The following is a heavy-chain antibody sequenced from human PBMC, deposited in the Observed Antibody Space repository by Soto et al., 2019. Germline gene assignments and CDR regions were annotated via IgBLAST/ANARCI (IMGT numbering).Heavy chain of an antibody. J-gene: IGHJ3*02. Sequence: GGSLRLSCAASGFTFDDYAMHWFRQAPGKGLEWVSGISWNSGSIGYADSVKGRFTISRDNAKNSLYLQMNSLRAEDTALYYCAKDTTYGDYPGDAFDIWGQGTMVTVS. V-gene: IGHV3-9*01. CDR2: ISWNSGSI. CDR3: AKDTTYGDYPGDAFDI. CDR1: GFTFDDYA. D-gene: IGHD4-17*01.